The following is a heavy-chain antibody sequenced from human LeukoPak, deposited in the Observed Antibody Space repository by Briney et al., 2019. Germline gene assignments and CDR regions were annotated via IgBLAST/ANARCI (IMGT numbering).Heavy chain of an antibody. CDR1: GFTFSNYG. CDR2: ITSGVCIT. D-gene: IGHD3-22*01. CDR3: AKGDYYDLDY. Sequence: GGSLRLSCVASGFTFSNYGMNWVRQAPGKGLEWVSIITSGVCITYYADSVKGRFTISRDNSKNTLYLQMNSLRAEDTAVYYCAKGDYYDLDYWGQGTLVTVSS. V-gene: IGHV3-23*01. J-gene: IGHJ4*02.